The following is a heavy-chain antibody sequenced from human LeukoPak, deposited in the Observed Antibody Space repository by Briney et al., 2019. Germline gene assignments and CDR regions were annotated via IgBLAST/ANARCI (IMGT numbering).Heavy chain of an antibody. Sequence: GGSLRLSCAASGFTFRNYWMSWLRQAPGKGLEWVAKVKQDGSEKYYVDSVKGRFAVSRDNAKNSLYLQMNSLRAEDTAVYYCARDYISSWANFDYWGQGTLVTVSS. J-gene: IGHJ4*02. CDR2: VKQDGSEK. V-gene: IGHV3-7*01. D-gene: IGHD6-13*01. CDR3: ARDYISSWANFDY. CDR1: GFTFRNYW.